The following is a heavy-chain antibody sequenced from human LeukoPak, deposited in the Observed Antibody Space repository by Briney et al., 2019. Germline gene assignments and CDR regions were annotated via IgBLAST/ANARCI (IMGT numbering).Heavy chain of an antibody. J-gene: IGHJ3*02. V-gene: IGHV4-34*01. CDR3: ARDLLDDAFDI. CDR2: INHSGST. D-gene: IGHD2-15*01. Sequence: SETLSLTCAVYGGSFSGYYWSWIRQPPGKGLEWIGEINHSGSTNYNPSLKSRVTMSVDTSKNQFSLKLSPVTAADTAVYYCARDLLDDAFDIWGQGTMVTVSS. CDR1: GGSFSGYY.